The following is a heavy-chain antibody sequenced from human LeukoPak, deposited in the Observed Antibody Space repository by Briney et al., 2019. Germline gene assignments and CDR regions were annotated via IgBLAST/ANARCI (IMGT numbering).Heavy chain of an antibody. Sequence: PGGSLRLSCEASGFTFGSHAMYWARQAPGKGLEWVAGIFGSGGSPHYADPVKGRFTISRDNSRNTVYLQINSLRAEDTVVYYCGKTTVGYSSGQKPAWPVDYWGQGTLVTVSS. CDR2: IFGSGGSP. J-gene: IGHJ4*02. CDR3: GKTTVGYSSGQKPAWPVDY. V-gene: IGHV3-23*01. CDR1: GFTFGSHA. D-gene: IGHD5-18*01.